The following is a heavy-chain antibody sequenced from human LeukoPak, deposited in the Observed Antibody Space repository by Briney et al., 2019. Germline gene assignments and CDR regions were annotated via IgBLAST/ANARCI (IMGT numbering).Heavy chain of an antibody. CDR1: GGSISSSS. CDR3: ARDNGWPQHYYYYYMDV. D-gene: IGHD6-19*01. V-gene: IGHV3-48*01. J-gene: IGHJ6*03. CDR2: ISSSSSTI. Sequence: ETLSLTCTVSGGSISSSSYYWGWIRQAPGKGLEWVSYISSSSSTIYYADSVKGRFTISRDNAKNSLYLQMNSLRAEDTAVYYCARDNGWPQHYYYYYMDVWGKGTTVTVSS.